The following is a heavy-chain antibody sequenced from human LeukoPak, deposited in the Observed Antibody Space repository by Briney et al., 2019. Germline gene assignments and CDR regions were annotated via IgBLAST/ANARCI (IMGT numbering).Heavy chain of an antibody. D-gene: IGHD4-17*01. J-gene: IGHJ4*02. Sequence: GGSLRLSCAASGFIVSSNYMSWVRQAPGKGLEWVSVIYSGGSTYYADSVRGRFTISRDNSKNTLYLQMNSLRAEDTAVYYCARDYGDYAPDYWGQGTLVTVSS. CDR2: IYSGGST. V-gene: IGHV3-66*01. CDR1: GFIVSSNY. CDR3: ARDYGDYAPDY.